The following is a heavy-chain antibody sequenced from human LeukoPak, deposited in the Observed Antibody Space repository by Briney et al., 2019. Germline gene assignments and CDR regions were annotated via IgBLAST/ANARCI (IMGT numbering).Heavy chain of an antibody. D-gene: IGHD6-13*01. Sequence: AGGSLRLSCAASGFTFSSYGMSWVRQAPGKGLEWVSAISGSGGSTYYADSVKGRFTISRDNSKNTLYLQMNSLRAEDTAVYYCAKTYSSSRAHYYYYYMDVWGKGTTVTISS. CDR3: AKTYSSSRAHYYYYYMDV. CDR2: ISGSGGST. CDR1: GFTFSSYG. J-gene: IGHJ6*03. V-gene: IGHV3-23*01.